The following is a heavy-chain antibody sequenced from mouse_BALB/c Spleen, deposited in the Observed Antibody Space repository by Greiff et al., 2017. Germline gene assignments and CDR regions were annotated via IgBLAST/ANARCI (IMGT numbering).Heavy chain of an antibody. CDR2: ILPGSGST. CDR3: ARATTATRFDY. Sequence: VQLQQSGAELMKPGASVKISCKATGYTFSSYWIEWVKQRPGHGLEWIGEILPGSGSTNYNEKFKGKATFTADTSSNTAYMQLSSLTSEDSAVYYCARATTATRFDYWGQGTTLTVSS. V-gene: IGHV1-9*01. D-gene: IGHD1-2*01. J-gene: IGHJ2*01. CDR1: GYTFSSYW.